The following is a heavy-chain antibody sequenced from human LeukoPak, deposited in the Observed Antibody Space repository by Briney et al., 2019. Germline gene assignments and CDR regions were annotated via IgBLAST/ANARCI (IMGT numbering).Heavy chain of an antibody. CDR1: GYTFTSYG. D-gene: IGHD3-22*01. V-gene: IGHV1-18*01. J-gene: IGHJ4*02. Sequence: ASVKVSCKASGYTFTSYGISWVRQAPGQGLEWMGWISAYNGNTNYAQKLQGRVTMTTDTSTSTAYMELRSLRSDDTAVYYCAKDFYEDDDSSDYYSRYFDYWGQGTLVTVSS. CDR2: ISAYNGNT. CDR3: AKDFYEDDDSSDYYSRYFDY.